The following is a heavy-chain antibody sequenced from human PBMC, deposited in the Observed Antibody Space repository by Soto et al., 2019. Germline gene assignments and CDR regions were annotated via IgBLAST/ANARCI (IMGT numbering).Heavy chain of an antibody. Sequence: ASVKVSCKASGYTFTSYDINWLRQATGQGLEWMGWMNPNSGNTGYAQKFEGRVTMTRNTSISTAYMELSSLRSEDTAVYYCARGHSGMARLYYYGMDVWGQGTTVTVSS. CDR3: ARGHSGMARLYYYGMDV. V-gene: IGHV1-8*01. D-gene: IGHD3-10*01. CDR2: MNPNSGNT. J-gene: IGHJ6*02. CDR1: GYTFTSYD.